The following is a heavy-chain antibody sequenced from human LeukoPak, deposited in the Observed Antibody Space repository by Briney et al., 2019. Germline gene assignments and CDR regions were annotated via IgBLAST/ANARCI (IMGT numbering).Heavy chain of an antibody. CDR2: INHSGST. D-gene: IGHD6-19*01. Sequence: SETLSLTCAVYGGSFSGYYWSWIRQPPGKGLEWIGEINHSGSTNYNPSLKSRVTISVDTSKNQFSPKLSSVTAADTAVYYCARGLTIAVAGTAENFDYWGQGTLVTVSS. V-gene: IGHV4-34*01. CDR3: ARGLTIAVAGTAENFDY. CDR1: GGSFSGYY. J-gene: IGHJ4*02.